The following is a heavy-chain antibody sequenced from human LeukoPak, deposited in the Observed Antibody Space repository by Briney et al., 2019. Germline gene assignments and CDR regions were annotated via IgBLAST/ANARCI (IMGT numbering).Heavy chain of an antibody. V-gene: IGHV1-46*01. D-gene: IGHD2-2*01. CDR2: INPSGGST. CDR1: GYTFTSYY. J-gene: IGHJ4*02. Sequence: ASVKVSCKASGYTFTSYYMHWVRQAPGQGLEWMGIINPSGGSTSYAQKFQGRVTMIRDTSTSTVYMELSSLRSEDTAVYYCARDCSSTSCYGGGLDYWGQGTLVTVSS. CDR3: ARDCSSTSCYGGGLDY.